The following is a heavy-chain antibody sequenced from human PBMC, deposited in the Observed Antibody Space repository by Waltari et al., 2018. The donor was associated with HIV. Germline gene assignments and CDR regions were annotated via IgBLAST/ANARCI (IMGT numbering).Heavy chain of an antibody. V-gene: IGHV3-33*01. Sequence: QVHLVESGGGVVQPGRSLRLSCEASGFTFSRYDIHWVRQAPGKGLEWVAVVWFDGSNEYYADSVRGRFTISRDSSKNTVYLQMNSLRAEDTAVYYCTRDLVEMASTYYSYYGMDVWGQGTTVTVSS. CDR1: GFTFSRYD. D-gene: IGHD3-3*01. CDR2: VWFDGSNE. CDR3: TRDLVEMASTYYSYYGMDV. J-gene: IGHJ6*02.